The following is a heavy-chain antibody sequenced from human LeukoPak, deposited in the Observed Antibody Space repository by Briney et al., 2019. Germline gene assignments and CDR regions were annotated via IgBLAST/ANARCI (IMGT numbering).Heavy chain of an antibody. Sequence: PGGSLRLSCAASGFTFRSYSMNWVRQAPGKGLEWVSFISTSSSYIYYADSVKGRFTISRDNAKNSLYLQINSLRAEDTAVYYCARSPDWTHFDYWGQGTLVTVSS. V-gene: IGHV3-21*01. CDR2: ISTSSSYI. J-gene: IGHJ4*02. CDR1: GFTFRSYS. D-gene: IGHD3/OR15-3a*01. CDR3: ARSPDWTHFDY.